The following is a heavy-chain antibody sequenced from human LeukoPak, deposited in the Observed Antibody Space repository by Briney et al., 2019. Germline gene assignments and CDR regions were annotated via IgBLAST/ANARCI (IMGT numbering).Heavy chain of an antibody. CDR1: GYTFIDYY. Sequence: ASVKVSCKASGYTFIDYYMHWVRQAPGQGLEWMGWINPNSGGTNYAQNFQGRVTMTRDTSIRTVYMELSRLRSDDTAVYYCANTYALGNYYKGGFDPWGQGTLLTVSS. CDR2: INPNSGGT. V-gene: IGHV1-2*02. CDR3: ANTYALGNYYKGGFDP. D-gene: IGHD3-10*01. J-gene: IGHJ5*02.